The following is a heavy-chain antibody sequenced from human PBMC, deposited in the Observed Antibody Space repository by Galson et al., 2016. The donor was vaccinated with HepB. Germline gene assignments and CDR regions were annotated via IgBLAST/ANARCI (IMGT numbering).Heavy chain of an antibody. CDR1: GYRFFTYG. V-gene: IGHV1-18*04. J-gene: IGHJ4*02. CDR3: ARDVQFRFDY. CDR2: ISANSGNT. D-gene: IGHD4-11*01. Sequence: SCKASGYRFFTYGISWVRQAPGPGLEWLGWISANSGNTIYAQKFQDRVTMTRDTSASTVYMDLRSLRSDDPAVYYCARDVQFRFDYWGQGTLVTVSS.